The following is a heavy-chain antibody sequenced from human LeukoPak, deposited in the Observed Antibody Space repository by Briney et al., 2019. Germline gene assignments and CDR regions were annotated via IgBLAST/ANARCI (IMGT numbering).Heavy chain of an antibody. J-gene: IGHJ5*02. V-gene: IGHV4-34*01. D-gene: IGHD3-22*01. Sequence: SETLSLTCAVYGGSFSGYYWSWIRQPPGKGLEWTGEINHSGSTNYNPSLKSRVTISVDTSKNQFSLKLSSVTAADTAVYYCARDITMIVVDWLDPWGQGTLVTVSS. CDR1: GGSFSGYY. CDR2: INHSGST. CDR3: ARDITMIVVDWLDP.